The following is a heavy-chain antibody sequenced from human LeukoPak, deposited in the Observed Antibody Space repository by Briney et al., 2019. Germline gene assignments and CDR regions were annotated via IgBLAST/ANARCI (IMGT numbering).Heavy chain of an antibody. CDR2: ISSSSSYI. J-gene: IGHJ4*02. CDR1: GFTFSSYS. V-gene: IGHV3-21*01. D-gene: IGHD3-22*01. CDR3: ARDSSGYIDY. Sequence: GGSLRLSCAASGFTFSSYSMNWVRQAPGKGLEWVSSISSSSSYIHYADSVKGRFTISRDNAKNSLYLQMNSLRAEDTAVYYCARDSSGYIDYWGQGTLVTVSS.